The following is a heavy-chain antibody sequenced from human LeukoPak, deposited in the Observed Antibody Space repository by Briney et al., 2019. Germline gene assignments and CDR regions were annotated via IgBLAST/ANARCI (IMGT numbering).Heavy chain of an antibody. Sequence: GGSLRLSCAASGFTFSSYAMSWVRQAPRKGLEWVSSISDSGRSTYYADSVKGRFTISRDNSKNTLYLQMNGLRAEDTAVYYCANDPKPRDGYYYVGDYWGQGTLVTVSS. J-gene: IGHJ4*02. CDR2: ISDSGRST. D-gene: IGHD5-24*01. CDR1: GFTFSSYA. CDR3: ANDPKPRDGYYYVGDY. V-gene: IGHV3-23*01.